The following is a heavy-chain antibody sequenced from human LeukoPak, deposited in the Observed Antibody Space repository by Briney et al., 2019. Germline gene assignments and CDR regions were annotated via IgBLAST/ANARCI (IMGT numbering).Heavy chain of an antibody. CDR1: GYTFTGYY. Sequence: ASVKVSCKASGYTFTGYYMHWVRQAPGQGLEWMGWINPNSGGTNYAQKFQGRVTMTRDTSISTAYMELSRLRSDDTAVYYCARVYSNYVGLVDYWGQGTLVTVSS. J-gene: IGHJ4*02. D-gene: IGHD4-11*01. CDR2: INPNSGGT. CDR3: ARVYSNYVGLVDY. V-gene: IGHV1-2*02.